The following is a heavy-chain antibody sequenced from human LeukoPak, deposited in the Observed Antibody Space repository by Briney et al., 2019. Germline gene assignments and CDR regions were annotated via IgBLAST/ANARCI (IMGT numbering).Heavy chain of an antibody. V-gene: IGHV3-23*01. CDR3: AKLNKKTSMVRGVISKSHFDY. J-gene: IGHJ4*02. D-gene: IGHD3-10*01. CDR1: GFTFSSYG. CDR2: ISGSGSST. Sequence: GGSLRLSCAASGFTFSSYGMSWVRQAPGKGLEWVSGISGSGSSTYYADSVKGRFTISRDNSKNTLYLQMNSLRAEDTAVYYCAKLNKKTSMVRGVISKSHFDYWGQGTLVTVSS.